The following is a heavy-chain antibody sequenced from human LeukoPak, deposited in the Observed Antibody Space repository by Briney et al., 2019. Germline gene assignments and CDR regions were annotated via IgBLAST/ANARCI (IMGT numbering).Heavy chain of an antibody. CDR1: GGSISSYY. D-gene: IGHD3-16*01. CDR3: ARFGSDSYGYKYYFDY. J-gene: IGHJ4*02. V-gene: IGHV4-59*08. Sequence: SETLSLTCTVSGGSISSYYWSWIRQSPGKGLQWIGYISYGGSTNYDSSLKSRLTMSVDTSKNQFSLKLRSVTTADTAVYYCARFGSDSYGYKYYFDYWGQGARVTVSS. CDR2: ISYGGST.